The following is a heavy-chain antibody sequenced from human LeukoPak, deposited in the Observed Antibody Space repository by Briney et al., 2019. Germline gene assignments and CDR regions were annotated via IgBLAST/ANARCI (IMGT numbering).Heavy chain of an antibody. CDR2: INHSGST. Sequence: SETLSLTCAVYGGSFGGYYWSWIRQPPGKGLEWIGEINHSGSTNYNPSLKSRVTISVDTSKNQFSLKLSSVTAADTAVYYCARGKPRFIAAAGGIDYWGQGTLVTVSS. CDR3: ARGKPRFIAAAGGIDY. V-gene: IGHV4-34*01. D-gene: IGHD6-13*01. J-gene: IGHJ4*02. CDR1: GGSFGGYY.